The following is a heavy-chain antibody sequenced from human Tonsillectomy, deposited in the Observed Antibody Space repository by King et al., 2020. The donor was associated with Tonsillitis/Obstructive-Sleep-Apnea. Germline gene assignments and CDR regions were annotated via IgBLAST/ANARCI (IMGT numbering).Heavy chain of an antibody. CDR2: IYPGDSNT. V-gene: IGHV5-51*01. J-gene: IGHJ1*01. D-gene: IGHD3-10*01. CDR3: AGPDDGAADL. CDR1: GYSFTNYW. Sequence: VQLVESGAEVKKAGGSLKISCKGSGYSFTNYWIGWVRQMPGKGLEWMGIIYPGDSNTRYSPSLQGQVTISVDKSISTTYLQWSSRKASDTAMYYCAGPDDGAADLWGQGTLVTVSS.